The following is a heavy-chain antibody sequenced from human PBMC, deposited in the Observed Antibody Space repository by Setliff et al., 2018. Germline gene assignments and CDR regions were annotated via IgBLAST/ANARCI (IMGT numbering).Heavy chain of an antibody. CDR3: ARASRYGTIRYRGDYYMDV. CDR2: ISPYNGDT. J-gene: IGHJ6*03. CDR1: GYTFNTFG. Sequence: ASVKVSCKTSGYTFNTFGISWVRRAPGQGLDWMGWISPYNGDTKSAQKFQGRLTMTTDTSTSTAYMEMRSLRSDDTAVYYCARASRYGTIRYRGDYYMDVWDKGTTVTVSS. D-gene: IGHD5-12*01. V-gene: IGHV1-18*01.